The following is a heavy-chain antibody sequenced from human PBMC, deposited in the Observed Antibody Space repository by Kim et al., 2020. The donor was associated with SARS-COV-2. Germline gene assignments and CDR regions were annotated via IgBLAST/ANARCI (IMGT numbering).Heavy chain of an antibody. J-gene: IGHJ4*02. CDR2: INHSGST. V-gene: IGHV4-34*01. D-gene: IGHD6-19*01. CDR3: ARGRRWLAIYYFDY. Sequence: SETLSHTCAVYGGSFSGYYWSWIRQPPGKGLEWIGEINHSGSTNYNPSLKSRVTISVDTSKNQFSLKLSSVTAADTAVYYCARGRRWLAIYYFDYWGQGTLVTVSS. CDR1: GGSFSGYY.